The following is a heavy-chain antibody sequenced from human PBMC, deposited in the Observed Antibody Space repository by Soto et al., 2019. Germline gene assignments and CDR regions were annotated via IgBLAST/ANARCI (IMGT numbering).Heavy chain of an antibody. CDR3: AKAPRYSSGWYGDYFDY. Sequence: QVQLVESGGGVVQPGRSLRLSCAASGFTFSSYGMHWVRQAPGKWLEWVAVISYDGSNKYYAYSVKGRFTISRDNSKNTLYLQMNSLRAEDTAVYYCAKAPRYSSGWYGDYFDYWGQGTLVTVSS. D-gene: IGHD6-19*01. V-gene: IGHV3-30*18. J-gene: IGHJ4*02. CDR2: ISYDGSNK. CDR1: GFTFSSYG.